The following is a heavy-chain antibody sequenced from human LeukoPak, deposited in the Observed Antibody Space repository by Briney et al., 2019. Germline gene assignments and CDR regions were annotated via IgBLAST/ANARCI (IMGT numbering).Heavy chain of an antibody. CDR2: IKPDGSKK. CDR3: ASQPAAADVDY. Sequence: PGGSLRLSCAASRFTFSSYWMTWVRQAPGKGLEWVANIKPDGSKKSYVDSVKGRFTLSRDNAKNSLYLQMNSLTADDTGVYYCASQPAAADVDYWGQGTLVTVSS. CDR1: RFTFSSYW. D-gene: IGHD2-2*01. J-gene: IGHJ4*02. V-gene: IGHV3-7*03.